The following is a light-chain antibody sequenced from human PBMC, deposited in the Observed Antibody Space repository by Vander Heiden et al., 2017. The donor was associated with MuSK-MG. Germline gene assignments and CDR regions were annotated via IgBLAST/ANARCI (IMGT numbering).Light chain of an antibody. Sequence: EIVLTQSPGTLSLSPGERATLSCRASQSVSSSYLAWYQQKPGQAPRLVIYGVSNRATGIPDRFSGSVSGTDFTLTISRLEPEDFAVYYCQQYGSSPPYTFGQGTKVEIK. CDR2: GVS. V-gene: IGKV3-20*01. J-gene: IGKJ2*01. CDR1: QSVSSSY. CDR3: QQYGSSPPYT.